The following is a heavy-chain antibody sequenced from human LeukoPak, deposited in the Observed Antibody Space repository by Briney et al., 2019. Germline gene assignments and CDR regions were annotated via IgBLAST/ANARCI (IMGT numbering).Heavy chain of an antibody. CDR3: AREGIPYSSSWYGGY. CDR2: ISSSGSTI. D-gene: IGHD6-13*01. V-gene: IGHV3-11*04. Sequence: GGSLRLSCAASGFTFSDYYMSWIRQAPGKGLEWVSYISSSGSTIYYADSVKGRFTISRDNAKNSLYLQMNSLRAEDTAVYYCAREGIPYSSSWYGGYWGQGTLVTVSS. CDR1: GFTFSDYY. J-gene: IGHJ4*02.